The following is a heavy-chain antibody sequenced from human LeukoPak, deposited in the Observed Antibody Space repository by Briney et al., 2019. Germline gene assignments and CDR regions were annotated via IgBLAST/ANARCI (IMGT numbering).Heavy chain of an antibody. CDR2: FYPGDSDT. CDR1: GYSFTGYW. D-gene: IGHD3-22*01. J-gene: IGHJ6*02. CDR3: ARLDSSGYYYYGMDV. V-gene: IGHV5-51*01. Sequence: KPGASLKISCKGSGYSFTGYWIGWVRQMPGKGLEWMGIFYPGDSDTRYSPSFQGQVTISADKSISTAYLQWSSLKASDTAMYYCARLDSSGYYYYGMDVWGQGTTVTVSS.